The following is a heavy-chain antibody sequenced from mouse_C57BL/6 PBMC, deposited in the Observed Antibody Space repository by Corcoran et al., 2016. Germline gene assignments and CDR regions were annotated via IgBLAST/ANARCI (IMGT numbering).Heavy chain of an antibody. Sequence: EVQLQQSGPELVKPGASVKISCKASGYTFTDYYMNWVKQSHGKSLEWIGDINPNNGGTSYNQKFKGKATLTVDKSSSTAYMELRSLTSEDSAVYYCANSYYGSSDWYFDVWGTGTTVTVSS. V-gene: IGHV1-26*01. CDR2: INPNNGGT. D-gene: IGHD1-1*01. CDR1: GYTFTDYY. J-gene: IGHJ1*03. CDR3: ANSYYGSSDWYFDV.